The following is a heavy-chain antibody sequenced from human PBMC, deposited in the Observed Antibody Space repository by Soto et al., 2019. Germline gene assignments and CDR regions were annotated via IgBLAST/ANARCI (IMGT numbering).Heavy chain of an antibody. CDR3: ATVGPYSPRWDF. CDR1: EFAFSTFG. Sequence: EVQVLESGGGLVQPGGSLRLSCVFSEFAFSTFGMSWVRQAPGKGLESVSSISAIGDSTYHADSVKGRFSISRDNSRNSLYLQMNNLRADDTAVYYCATVGPYSPRWDFWGQGTVVTVSS. J-gene: IGHJ3*01. CDR2: ISAIGDST. D-gene: IGHD2-15*01. V-gene: IGHV3-23*01.